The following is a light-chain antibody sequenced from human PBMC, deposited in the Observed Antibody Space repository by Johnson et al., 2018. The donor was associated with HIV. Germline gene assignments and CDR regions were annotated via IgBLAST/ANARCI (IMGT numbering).Light chain of an antibody. CDR1: SSNIGNNY. J-gene: IGLJ1*01. V-gene: IGLV1-51*02. CDR3: GTWHSSHYV. CDR2: ENN. Sequence: QSVLTQPPSVSAAPGQKVTISCSGSSSNIGNNYVSWYQQLPGTAPKLLIYENNKRPSGIPDRFSGSKSGTSATLGITGLQTGDEADYYCGTWHSSHYVFGTGTKVTVL.